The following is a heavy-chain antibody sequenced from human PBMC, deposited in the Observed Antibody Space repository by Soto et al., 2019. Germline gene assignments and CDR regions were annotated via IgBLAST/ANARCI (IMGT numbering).Heavy chain of an antibody. D-gene: IGHD3-22*01. CDR2: ISFDGNNK. CDR3: ARDPLYYDSSGYYLPPDY. Sequence: QVQLVESGGGVVQPGRSLRLSCAASGFTFSSYAMYWVRQAPGKGLEWVAVISFDGNNKYYADSVKGRLTISRDNAKKTLYLQMHSLRTEDTAVYHCARDPLYYDSSGYYLPPDYWGQGTRVTVSS. CDR1: GFTFSSYA. V-gene: IGHV3-30-3*01. J-gene: IGHJ4*02.